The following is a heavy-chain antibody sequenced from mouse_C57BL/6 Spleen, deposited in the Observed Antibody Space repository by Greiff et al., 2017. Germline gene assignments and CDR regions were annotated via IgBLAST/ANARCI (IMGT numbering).Heavy chain of an antibody. J-gene: IGHJ2*01. CDR3: ARRGIYGSTPLFDY. CDR1: GFTFSSYA. V-gene: IGHV5-4*03. D-gene: IGHD1-1*01. Sequence: DVMLVESGGGLVKPGGSLKLSCAASGFTFSSYAMSWVRQTPEKRLEWVATISDGGSYTYYPDNVKGRFTISRDNAKNNLYLQMSHLKSEDTAMYYCARRGIYGSTPLFDYWGQGTTLTVSS. CDR2: ISDGGSYT.